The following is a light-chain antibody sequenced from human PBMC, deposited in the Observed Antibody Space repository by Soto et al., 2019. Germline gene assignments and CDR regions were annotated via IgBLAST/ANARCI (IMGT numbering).Light chain of an antibody. J-gene: IGLJ3*02. CDR2: GNT. CDR3: QSYDSSPGGRRL. Sequence: QSVLTQPPSVSGAPGQRVTISCTGNSSNIGAGYDVHWYQHLPGTAPKLLIYGNTNRPSGVPDRFSGSKSGTSASLAITGLQAEDEADYYCQSYDSSPGGRRLFGGGTNLTVL. CDR1: SSNIGAGYD. V-gene: IGLV1-40*01.